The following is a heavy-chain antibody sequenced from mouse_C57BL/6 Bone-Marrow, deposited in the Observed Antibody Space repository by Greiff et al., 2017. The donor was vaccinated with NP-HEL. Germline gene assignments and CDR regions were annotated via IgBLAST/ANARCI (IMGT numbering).Heavy chain of an antibody. CDR1: GYSITSGYY. CDR3: AREKLITTVVASYYAMDY. D-gene: IGHD1-1*01. V-gene: IGHV3-6*01. J-gene: IGHJ4*01. CDR2: ISYDGSN. Sequence: DVKLVESGPGLVKPSQSLSLTCSVTGYSITSGYYWNWIRQFPGNKLEWMGYISYDGSNNYNPSLKNRISITRDTSKNQFFLKLNSVTTEDTATYYCAREKLITTVVASYYAMDYWGQGTSVTVSS.